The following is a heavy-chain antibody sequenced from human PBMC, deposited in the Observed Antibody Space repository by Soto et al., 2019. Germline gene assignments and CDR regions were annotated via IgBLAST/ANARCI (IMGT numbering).Heavy chain of an antibody. Sequence: SETLSLTCTVSGGSVSSGSYYWSWIRQPPGKGLEWIGYIYYSGSTNYNPSLKSRVTISVDTSKNQFSLKLSSVTAADTAVYYCARSKQLGGGHDYWGQGTLVTVSS. CDR3: ARSKQLGGGHDY. D-gene: IGHD6-6*01. CDR1: GGSVSSGSYY. CDR2: IYYSGST. J-gene: IGHJ4*02. V-gene: IGHV4-61*01.